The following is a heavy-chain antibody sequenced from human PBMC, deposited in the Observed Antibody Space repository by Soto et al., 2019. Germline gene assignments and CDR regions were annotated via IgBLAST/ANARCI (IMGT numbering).Heavy chain of an antibody. D-gene: IGHD6-19*01. CDR3: ARDQQWLVPFDS. CDR2: ISYDGSNK. J-gene: IGHJ4*02. V-gene: IGHV3-30-3*01. CDR1: GFTFGNFA. Sequence: QVQLVESGGGVLRPGRSLRLSGAASGFTFGNFAMHWVRQAPGKGLEWVAVISYDGSNKYYADSVKGRFTISRDNSKNTLYLQMNSLRAEDTAVYYCARDQQWLVPFDSWGQGTLITVSS.